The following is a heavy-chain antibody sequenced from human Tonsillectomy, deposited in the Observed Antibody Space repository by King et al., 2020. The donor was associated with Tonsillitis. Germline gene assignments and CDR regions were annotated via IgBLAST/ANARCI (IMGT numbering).Heavy chain of an antibody. CDR1: GFTFSSYA. J-gene: IGHJ4*02. CDR2: ISYDGSKK. V-gene: IGHV3-30-3*01. Sequence: VQLVESGGGVVQPGRSLRLSCAALGFTFSSYAMHWVRQAPGKGLEWVAVISYDGSKKHYADSVKGRFTISRDNSKNTLYVQRNSLRAEDTAVYYCARELAVADYWGQGTLVTVSS. CDR3: ARELAVADY. D-gene: IGHD6-19*01.